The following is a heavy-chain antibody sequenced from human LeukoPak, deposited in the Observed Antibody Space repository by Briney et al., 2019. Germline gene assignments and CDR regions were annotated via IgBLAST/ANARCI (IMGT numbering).Heavy chain of an antibody. Sequence: GESLKISCKGSGYSFTSYWIGWVRQMPGKGLEWMGIIYPGDSDTRYSPSFQGQVTISADKSISTAYLQWSSLKASDTAMYYCARTGIAARHDGWFDPWGQGTQVTVSS. V-gene: IGHV5-51*01. D-gene: IGHD6-6*01. CDR2: IYPGDSDT. CDR3: ARTGIAARHDGWFDP. CDR1: GYSFTSYW. J-gene: IGHJ5*02.